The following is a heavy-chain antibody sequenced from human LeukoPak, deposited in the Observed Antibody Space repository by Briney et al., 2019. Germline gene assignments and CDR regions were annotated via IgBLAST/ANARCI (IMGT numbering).Heavy chain of an antibody. CDR3: ARDHATLGGGLAS. CDR1: GFSVSGTH. CDR2: IYTGGTT. J-gene: IGHJ4*02. Sequence: PGGSLRLSCAASGFSVSGTHMSWVRQAPGKGLEWVSAIYTGGTTYYADSVKRRFTISRDSSKNTLFLQLNSLRAEDTAVYYCARDHATLGGGLASWGQGTRVTVSS. V-gene: IGHV3-53*01. D-gene: IGHD3-16*01.